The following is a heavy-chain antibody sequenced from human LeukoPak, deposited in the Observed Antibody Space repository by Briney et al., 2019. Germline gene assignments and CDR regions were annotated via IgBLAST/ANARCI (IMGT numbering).Heavy chain of an antibody. CDR1: GFTFSSYW. D-gene: IGHD1/OR15-1a*01. Sequence: PGGSLRLSCAASGFTFSSYWMRWVRQAPGKGLVWVSRIRTDETITTYADSVKGRFSISRDNAKNTLYLQVNSLRVEDTAVYYCAREGTGSYMDVWGKGTPVTVSS. J-gene: IGHJ6*03. V-gene: IGHV3-74*03. CDR3: AREGTGSYMDV. CDR2: IRTDETIT.